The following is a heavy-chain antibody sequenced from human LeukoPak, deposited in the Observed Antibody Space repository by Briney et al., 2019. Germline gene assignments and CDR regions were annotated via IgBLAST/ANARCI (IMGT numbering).Heavy chain of an antibody. CDR3: ARLYPAGSDAFDI. CDR2: IYYSGSI. V-gene: IGHV4-39*07. CDR1: GGSISSSSDY. D-gene: IGHD1-26*01. Sequence: SETLSLTCTVSGGSISSSSDYWGWIRQPPGKGLEWIGSIYYSGSIYYNPSLKSRVTIAVDTSKNQVSLKLSSVTAADTAVYYCARLYPAGSDAFDIWGQGTMVTVSS. J-gene: IGHJ3*02.